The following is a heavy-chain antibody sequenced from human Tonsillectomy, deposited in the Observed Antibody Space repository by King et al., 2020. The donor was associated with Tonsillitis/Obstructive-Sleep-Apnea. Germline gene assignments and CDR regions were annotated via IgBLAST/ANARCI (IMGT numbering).Heavy chain of an antibody. V-gene: IGHV3-23*04. D-gene: IGHD3-22*01. CDR2: ISGGGGST. CDR3: TKVNYDGSLGVFEI. Sequence: VQLVESGGGLVQPGGSLRLSCAASGFTFSSYAMSWVRQAPGEGLEWVSGISGGGGSTHYAAAVKGRFTISRDNSKNTLYLQMNSLRAEDTAVYYCTKVNYDGSLGVFEIGGQGKMGPVPS. J-gene: IGHJ3*02. CDR1: GFTFSSYA.